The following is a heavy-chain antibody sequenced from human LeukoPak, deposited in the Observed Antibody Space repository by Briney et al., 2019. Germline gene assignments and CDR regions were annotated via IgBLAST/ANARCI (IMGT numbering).Heavy chain of an antibody. Sequence: PSETLSLTCTVSGGSISSSSYYWGWIRQPPGKGLEWIGSIYYSGSTYYNPSLKSRVTISVDTSKNQFSLKLSSVTAADTAVYYCARGYDFWSGPASYYFDYWGQGTLVTVSS. CDR1: GGSISSSSYY. D-gene: IGHD3-3*01. CDR3: ARGYDFWSGPASYYFDY. CDR2: IYYSGST. J-gene: IGHJ4*02. V-gene: IGHV4-39*07.